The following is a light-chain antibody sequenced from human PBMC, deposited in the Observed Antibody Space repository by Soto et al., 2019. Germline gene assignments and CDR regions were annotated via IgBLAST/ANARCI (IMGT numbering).Light chain of an antibody. CDR1: QSVSSN. CDR3: QQYKNWPTIT. CDR2: GAS. V-gene: IGKV3-15*01. J-gene: IGKJ5*01. Sequence: EIVRTQSPATLSVSPGERATISRRASQSVSSNLAWYQQKPCQAHRLLIYGASTRATGIPARFSGSGSGTEFTLTISSLQSEDFAVYYCQQYKNWPTITFGQGTRLEIK.